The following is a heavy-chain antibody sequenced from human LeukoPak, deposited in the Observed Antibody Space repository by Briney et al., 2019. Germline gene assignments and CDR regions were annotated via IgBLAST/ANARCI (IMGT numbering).Heavy chain of an antibody. J-gene: IGHJ5*02. V-gene: IGHV4-34*01. CDR3: ARHMRNYYDSSGYNWFDP. CDR2: INHSGST. Sequence: SETLSLTCAVYGGSFSGYYWSWIRQPPGKGLEWIGEINHSGSTNYNPSLKSRVTISVDTSKNQFSLKLSSVTAADTAVYYCARHMRNYYDSSGYNWFDPWGQGTLVTVSS. CDR1: GGSFSGYY. D-gene: IGHD3-22*01.